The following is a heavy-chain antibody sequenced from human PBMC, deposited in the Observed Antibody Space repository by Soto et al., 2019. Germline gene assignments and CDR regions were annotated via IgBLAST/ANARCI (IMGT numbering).Heavy chain of an antibody. Sequence: EVQVLESGGGLVQPGGSLRLSCAASGFTFSSYAMTWVRQAPGLGLEWVSGISSSGDRTHYADSVKGRFTISRDNSENTVSLQTNSLRADDTAVYYCAKGLGSSGWSDYDYWGQGTLVTVSS. CDR3: AKGLGSSGWSDYDY. J-gene: IGHJ4*02. CDR1: GFTFSSYA. CDR2: ISSSGDRT. D-gene: IGHD6-19*01. V-gene: IGHV3-23*01.